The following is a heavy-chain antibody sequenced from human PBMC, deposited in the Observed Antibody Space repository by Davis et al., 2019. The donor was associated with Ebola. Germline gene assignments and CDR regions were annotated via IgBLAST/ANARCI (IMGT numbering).Heavy chain of an antibody. D-gene: IGHD3-10*01. V-gene: IGHV3-21*01. CDR3: ARDWFGETD. Sequence: GESLKISCAASGFTFSSYSMNWVRQAPGKGLEWVSAVNSASTYTYYADSVKGRFTISRDNAKNSLYLHMNILRDEDTAVYYCARDWFGETDWGQGTQVTVSS. J-gene: IGHJ4*02. CDR1: GFTFSSYS. CDR2: VNSASTYT.